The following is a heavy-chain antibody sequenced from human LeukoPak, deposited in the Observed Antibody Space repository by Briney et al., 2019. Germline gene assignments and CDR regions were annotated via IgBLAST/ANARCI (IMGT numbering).Heavy chain of an antibody. CDR3: ARQMRLRDYFDY. J-gene: IGHJ4*02. CDR1: GYTVTSYA. Sequence: ASETVSCKGSGYTVTSYAMHWVRQAHGQRHEWMGWINAGNGNTKYSQKFPGRVTITRDTSASTAYMELSSLRSEDTAVYYCARQMRLRDYFDYWGQGTLVTVSS. V-gene: IGHV1-3*01. D-gene: IGHD4-17*01. CDR2: INAGNGNT.